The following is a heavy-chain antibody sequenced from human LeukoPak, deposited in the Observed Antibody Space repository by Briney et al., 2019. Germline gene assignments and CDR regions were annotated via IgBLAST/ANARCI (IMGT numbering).Heavy chain of an antibody. CDR1: GQTVNGDNTA. V-gene: IGHV6-1*01. CDR2: TYYRSEWFH. D-gene: IGHD3-22*01. Sequence: SQTLSPTCATSGQTVNGDNTAWNWIRQSPSRGLEWLGRTYYRSEWFHDYAVSVRGRININADTSKNQFSLQLNSVTPEDTAVYYCARDLNLCSGFNCFNYFDSWGRGTLVTVSS. J-gene: IGHJ4*02. CDR3: ARDLNLCSGFNCFNYFDS.